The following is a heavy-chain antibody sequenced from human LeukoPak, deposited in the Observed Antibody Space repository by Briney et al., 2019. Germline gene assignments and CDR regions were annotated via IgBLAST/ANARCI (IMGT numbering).Heavy chain of an antibody. CDR3: ARLAVAGTDYYYYYGMDV. CDR2: IYYSGST. J-gene: IGHJ6*02. Sequence: PSETLSLTCTVSGGSISSGGYYWSWIRQPPGKGLEWIGYIYYSGSTNYNPSLKSRVTISVDTSKNQFSLKLSSVTAADTAVYYCARLAVAGTDYYYYYGMDVWGQGTTVTVSS. D-gene: IGHD6-19*01. V-gene: IGHV4-61*08. CDR1: GGSISSGGYY.